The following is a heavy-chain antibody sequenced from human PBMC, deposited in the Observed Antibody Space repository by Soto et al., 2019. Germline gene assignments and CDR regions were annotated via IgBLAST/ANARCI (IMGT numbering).Heavy chain of an antibody. CDR2: INPDNGNT. CDR3: ARGIATGQLDP. D-gene: IGHD2-15*01. Sequence: KVSCKASGYTFTRYTMNWVRQAPGQRLEWMGWINPDNGNTKSSQKFQDRVIITRDTSASTAYMDLSSLRSEDTAVYYCARGIATGQLDPWGQGTRVTVSS. CDR1: GYTFTRYT. J-gene: IGHJ5*02. V-gene: IGHV1-3*01.